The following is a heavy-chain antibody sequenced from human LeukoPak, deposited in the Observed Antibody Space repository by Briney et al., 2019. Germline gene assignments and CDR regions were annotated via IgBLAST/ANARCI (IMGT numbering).Heavy chain of an antibody. CDR2: TYSDGTT. D-gene: IGHD3-22*01. V-gene: IGHV3-66*01. CDR1: GFTVSNNH. J-gene: IGHJ4*02. Sequence: GGSLRLSCGASGFTVSNNHMSWVRQAPGKGLEWVSITYSDGTTYYADSVKGRFTISRDNSKNMLFLQMNSLRAEDTAVYYCARFYDSSGYLDYWGQGALVTVSS. CDR3: ARFYDSSGYLDY.